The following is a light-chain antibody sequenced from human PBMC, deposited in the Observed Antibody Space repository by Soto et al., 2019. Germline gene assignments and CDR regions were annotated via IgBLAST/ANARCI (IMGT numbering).Light chain of an antibody. J-gene: IGKJ1*01. Sequence: DIQMTQSPSTLSASAGDRVTITCRASQSISTWLAWYQQKPGKAPKLLIYGASSLASGVPSRFSGSGSGTEFTLTISSPQPDDFATYYCQQHNGYSERMFGQGTKVDIK. CDR3: QQHNGYSERM. CDR1: QSISTW. CDR2: GAS. V-gene: IGKV1-5*01.